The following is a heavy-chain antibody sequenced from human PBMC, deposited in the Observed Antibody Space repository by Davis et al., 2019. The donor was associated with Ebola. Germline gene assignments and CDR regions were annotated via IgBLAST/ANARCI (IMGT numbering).Heavy chain of an antibody. Sequence: ASSQVFCNASGYTITSYGISWVRQAPGQGLEWMGWISAYHGNTNYAQKLQGRVIMTTDTSTSTAYMELMSLRSDDTAVYYCARDAITIFGVVNPGTDVWGQGTTVTVSS. V-gene: IGHV1-18*01. CDR3: ARDAITIFGVVNPGTDV. CDR1: GYTITSYG. D-gene: IGHD3-3*01. CDR2: ISAYHGNT. J-gene: IGHJ6*02.